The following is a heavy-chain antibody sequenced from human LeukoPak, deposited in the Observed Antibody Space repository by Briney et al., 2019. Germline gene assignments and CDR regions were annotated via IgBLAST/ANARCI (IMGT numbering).Heavy chain of an antibody. CDR2: IGGSGGST. CDR3: ASGLGGDIVVVPAAMPFDY. D-gene: IGHD2-2*01. Sequence: GGSLRLSCAASGFTFSSYAMSWVRQAPGKGLEWVSAIGGSGGSTYYADSVRGRFTISRDNSKNSLYLQMNSLRAEDTAVYYCASGLGGDIVVVPAAMPFDYWGQGTLVTVSS. V-gene: IGHV3-23*01. J-gene: IGHJ4*02. CDR1: GFTFSSYA.